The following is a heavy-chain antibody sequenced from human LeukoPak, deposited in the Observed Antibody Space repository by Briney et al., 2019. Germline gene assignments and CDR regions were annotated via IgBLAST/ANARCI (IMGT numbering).Heavy chain of an antibody. CDR2: ISSSSSTI. CDR1: GFTFSSYS. V-gene: IGHV3-48*04. Sequence: GGSLRLSCAASGFTFSSYSMNWVRQAPGKGLEWVSYISSSSSTIYYADSVKGRFTISRDNAKNSLYLQMNSLRAEDTAVYYCARVRSGSQGSLDYWGQGTLVTVSS. D-gene: IGHD1-26*01. CDR3: ARVRSGSQGSLDY. J-gene: IGHJ4*02.